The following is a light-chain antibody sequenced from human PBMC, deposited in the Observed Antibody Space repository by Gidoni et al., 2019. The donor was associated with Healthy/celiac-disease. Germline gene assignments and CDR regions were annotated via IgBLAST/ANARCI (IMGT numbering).Light chain of an antibody. V-gene: IGKV1-33*01. Sequence: DIQMTQSISSLSASGGDRVTITCQASQDISNYLNWYQQKPGKAPKLLIYDASNLETGVPSRFSGSGSGTDFTFTISRLQPEDIATYYCQQYDNLPPYTFGQGTKLEIK. CDR2: DAS. J-gene: IGKJ2*01. CDR3: QQYDNLPPYT. CDR1: QDISNY.